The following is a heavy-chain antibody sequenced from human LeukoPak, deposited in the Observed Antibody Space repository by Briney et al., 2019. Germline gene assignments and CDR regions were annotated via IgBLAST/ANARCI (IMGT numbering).Heavy chain of an antibody. J-gene: IGHJ4*02. V-gene: IGHV3-11*01. D-gene: IGHD3-10*01. CDR2: VSQSGSTI. CDR1: GFTFSDYY. CDR3: AREGHTYGSDY. Sequence: PGGSLTLSCTASGFTFSDYYMSWIRQAPGKGLEWLSYVSQSGSTIYYADSVKGRFTISRDNGKNSLYLQMNSLRAEDTGMYYCAREGHTYGSDYWGQGTLVTVSS.